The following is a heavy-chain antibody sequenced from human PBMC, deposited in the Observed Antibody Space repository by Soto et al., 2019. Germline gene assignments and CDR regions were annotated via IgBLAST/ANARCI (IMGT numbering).Heavy chain of an antibody. J-gene: IGHJ3*02. CDR1: GGSISSYY. D-gene: IGHD6-13*01. Sequence: SETLSLTCTVSGGSISSYYWSWIRQPPGKGLEWIGYIYYSGSTNYNPSLKSRVTVSVDTSKNQFSLKLSSVTAADTAVYYCARARSRGYAFDIWGQGTMVTVSS. CDR3: ARARSRGYAFDI. V-gene: IGHV4-59*01. CDR2: IYYSGST.